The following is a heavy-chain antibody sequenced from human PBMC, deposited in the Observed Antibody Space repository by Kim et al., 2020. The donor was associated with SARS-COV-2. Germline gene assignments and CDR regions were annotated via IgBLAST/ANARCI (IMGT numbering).Heavy chain of an antibody. V-gene: IGHV4-30-2*04. J-gene: IGHJ3*01. CDR3: ARDAPVLRYFEA. D-gene: IGHD3-9*01. CDR2: T. Sequence: TYYNPPLKSRIRLSVNTSKNQFSLKLSSVTAADTAKYYCARDAPVLRYFEAWGQGTMVTVSS.